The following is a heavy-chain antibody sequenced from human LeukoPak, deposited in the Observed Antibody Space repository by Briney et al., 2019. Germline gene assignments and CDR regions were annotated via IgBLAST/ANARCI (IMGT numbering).Heavy chain of an antibody. CDR1: GYSISSGYY. Sequence: SETLSLTCTVSGYSISSGYYWGWIRQPPGKGLEWIGSIYHSGSTNYNPSLKSRVTISVDTSKNQFSLKLSSVTAADTAVYYCARGDSSSSYLYYYYYYMDVWGKGTTVTVSS. CDR3: ARGDSSSSYLYYYYYYMDV. J-gene: IGHJ6*03. D-gene: IGHD6-6*01. V-gene: IGHV4-38-2*02. CDR2: IYHSGST.